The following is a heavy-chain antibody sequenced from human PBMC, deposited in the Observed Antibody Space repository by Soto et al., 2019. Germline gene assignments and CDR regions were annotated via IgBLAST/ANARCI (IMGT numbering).Heavy chain of an antibody. Sequence: QVQLQESGPGLVKPSETLSLTCTVSGGSISSDYWSWIRQPPGKGLEWIGYIYYSGSTNYNPSLTSPVTTSVDTSKNQFSLKLSSVTAADTAVYYCARRYGSCFDYWGQGTLVTVSS. D-gene: IGHD5-18*01. J-gene: IGHJ4*02. CDR1: GGSISSDY. CDR2: IYYSGST. V-gene: IGHV4-59*08. CDR3: ARRYGSCFDY.